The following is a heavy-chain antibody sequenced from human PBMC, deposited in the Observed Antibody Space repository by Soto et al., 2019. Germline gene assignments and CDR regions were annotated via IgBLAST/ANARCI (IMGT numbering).Heavy chain of an antibody. V-gene: IGHV4-31*03. CDR3: ARDHGNAFDI. Sequence: QVQLQQSGPGLVKPSQTLSLTCTVSGGSINTGGYYWSWIRQHPGKGLEWIGYIYFRGNTYYNPPLKSRVTISVDKSKSQFSLKSSAVTAADTAVYYCARDHGNAFDIWGQGTMVTVSS. CDR2: IYFRGNT. J-gene: IGHJ3*02. CDR1: GGSINTGGYY.